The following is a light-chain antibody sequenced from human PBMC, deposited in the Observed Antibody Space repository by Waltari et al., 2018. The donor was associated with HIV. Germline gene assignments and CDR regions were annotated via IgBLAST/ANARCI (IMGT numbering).Light chain of an antibody. Sequence: QSALTQPRSVSGSPGQSVTISCTGSASDVGGYHYVSWYQQHPGKAPKLLIYDVNKRPSGVPDRFPGSKSGNTASLTISGLQTEDEADYYCCSYAGSSYVFGTETKVTVL. J-gene: IGLJ1*01. V-gene: IGLV2-11*01. CDR1: ASDVGGYHY. CDR2: DVN. CDR3: CSYAGSSYV.